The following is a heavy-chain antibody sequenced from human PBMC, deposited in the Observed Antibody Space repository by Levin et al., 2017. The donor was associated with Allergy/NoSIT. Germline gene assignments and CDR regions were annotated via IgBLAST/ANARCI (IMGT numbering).Heavy chain of an antibody. V-gene: IGHV5-51*01. D-gene: IGHD2-15*01. J-gene: IGHJ3*02. CDR3: ARQGARYCSGGSCWGI. CDR1: GYSFTSYW. Sequence: EASVKVSCKGSGYSFTSYWIGWVRQMPGKGLEWMGIIYPGDSDTRYSPSFQGQVTISADKSISTAYLQWSSLKASDTAMYYWARQGARYCSGGSCWGIWGQGTMVTVSS. CDR2: IYPGDSDT.